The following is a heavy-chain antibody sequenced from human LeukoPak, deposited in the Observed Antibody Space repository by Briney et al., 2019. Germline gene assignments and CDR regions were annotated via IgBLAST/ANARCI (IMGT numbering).Heavy chain of an antibody. CDR3: TRYSGRTDY. CDR2: IRSKTFGGTT. CDR1: GFTFGTYA. J-gene: IGHJ4*02. Sequence: PGGSLRLSCTSSGFTFGTYAVSWFRQAPGKGLEWVAFIRSKTFGGTTEYAASVKGRFTISRGDSKSIAYLQMNSLKTEDTAVYYCTRYSGRTDYWGQGTLVSVS. D-gene: IGHD5-18*01. V-gene: IGHV3-49*03.